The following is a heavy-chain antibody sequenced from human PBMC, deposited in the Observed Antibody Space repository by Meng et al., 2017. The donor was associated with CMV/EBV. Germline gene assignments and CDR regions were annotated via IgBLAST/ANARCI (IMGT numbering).Heavy chain of an antibody. J-gene: IGHJ4*02. V-gene: IGHV4-4*07. CDR3: ARDSSGWYPHFDH. Sequence: VKFEKPGPGQAKPSETRSLTFTVSGRCISMLLMDWIRQPPGKGLECIGRIYSNESTTYHPSLKSRVAMSVDTSKNQFSLKLSTVTAADTAVYYCARDSSGWYPHFDHWGQGTLVTVSS. CDR2: IYSNEST. CDR1: GRCISMLL. D-gene: IGHD6-19*01.